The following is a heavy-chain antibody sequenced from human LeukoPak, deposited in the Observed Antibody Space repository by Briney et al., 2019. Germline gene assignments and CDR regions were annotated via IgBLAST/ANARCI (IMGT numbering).Heavy chain of an antibody. D-gene: IGHD3-22*01. CDR2: ISSSSSYI. CDR1: GFTFSSYS. J-gene: IGHJ4*02. CDR3: ARDTAHYDSSGYLDY. Sequence: GGSLRLSCAASGFTFSSYSMNWVRQAPGKGLEWVSSISSSSSYIYYADSVKGRFTISRDNAKNSLYLQMNSLRAEDTAVYYCARDTAHYDSSGYLDYWGQGTLVTVSS. V-gene: IGHV3-21*01.